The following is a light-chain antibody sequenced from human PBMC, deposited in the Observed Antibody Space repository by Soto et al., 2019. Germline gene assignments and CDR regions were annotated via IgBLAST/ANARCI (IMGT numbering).Light chain of an antibody. V-gene: IGKV3-15*01. CDR3: QQYNKWHPYT. Sequence: EIVMTQSPANLSVSPGERATLSCRASQSVSSNLAWYQQKPGQGPRLLIYGASTRATSIPARFSGSGSGTAFTLTINSLQSEDFAVYYCQQYNKWHPYTFGQGTKLEIK. CDR1: QSVSSN. J-gene: IGKJ2*01. CDR2: GAS.